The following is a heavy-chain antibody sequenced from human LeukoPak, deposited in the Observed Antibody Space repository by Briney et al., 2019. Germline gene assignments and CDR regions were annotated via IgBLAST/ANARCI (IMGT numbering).Heavy chain of an antibody. V-gene: IGHV1-8*01. Sequence: ASVKVSCKASGYTFTSYDINWVRQATGQGLEWMGWMNPNGGNTGYAQKFQGRVTMTRNTSISTACMELSSLRSEDTAVYYCARETTVTTDAFDIWGQGTMVTVSS. CDR3: ARETTVTTDAFDI. CDR1: GYTFTSYD. D-gene: IGHD4-17*01. J-gene: IGHJ3*02. CDR2: MNPNGGNT.